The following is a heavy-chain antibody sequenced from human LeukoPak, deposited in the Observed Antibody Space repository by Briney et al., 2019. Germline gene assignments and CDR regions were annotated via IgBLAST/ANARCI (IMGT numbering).Heavy chain of an antibody. CDR2: MYYSGST. CDR3: ARHPSYGSGSYYRFGAFDI. V-gene: IGHV4-59*08. CDR1: GGSISSYY. J-gene: IGHJ3*02. D-gene: IGHD3-10*01. Sequence: SETLSLTCSVSGGSISSYYWSWIRQPPGKGLEWSGYMYYSGSTNYNPSLKSRVTISVDTSKHQFSLKLSSVTAADTAVYYCARHPSYGSGSYYRFGAFDIWGQGTMVTVSS.